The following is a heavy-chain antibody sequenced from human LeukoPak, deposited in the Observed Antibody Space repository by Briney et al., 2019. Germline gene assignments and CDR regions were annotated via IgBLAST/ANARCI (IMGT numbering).Heavy chain of an antibody. D-gene: IGHD1-26*01. Sequence: GESLKISCKTSGYNFATYWIGWVRQMPGRGLEWMGIIYPGDSDTRYSPSFQGQVTISADKSITTAYLQWSSLKASDSAMYYCARRGRYSYGSDFDYWGQGTLVTVSS. J-gene: IGHJ4*02. V-gene: IGHV5-51*01. CDR2: IYPGDSDT. CDR3: ARRGRYSYGSDFDY. CDR1: GYNFATYW.